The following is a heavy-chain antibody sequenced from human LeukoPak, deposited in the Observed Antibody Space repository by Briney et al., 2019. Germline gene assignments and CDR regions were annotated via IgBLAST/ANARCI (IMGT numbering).Heavy chain of an antibody. CDR1: GGSFSGYY. Sequence: PSETLSLTCAVYGGSFSGYYWSWIRQPPGKGLEWIGEINHSGSTNYNPSLKSRVTISVDTSKNQFSLKLSSVTAADTAVYYCARATIYDYVWGSYRQNWFDPWGQGTLVTVSS. J-gene: IGHJ5*02. D-gene: IGHD3-16*02. CDR2: INHSGST. CDR3: ARATIYDYVWGSYRQNWFDP. V-gene: IGHV4-34*01.